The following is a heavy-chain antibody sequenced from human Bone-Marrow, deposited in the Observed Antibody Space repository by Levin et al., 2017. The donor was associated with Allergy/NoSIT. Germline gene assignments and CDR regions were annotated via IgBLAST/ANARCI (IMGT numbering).Heavy chain of an antibody. J-gene: IGHJ3*02. CDR3: TPYYYDSRRNAFDS. CDR1: GFTFSNAW. Sequence: GGSLRLSCAASGFTFSNAWMSWVRQAPGKGLEWVGRIKSKTDGGTTDYAAPVKGRFTISRDDSKNTLYLQMNSLKTEDTAVYYCTPYYYDSRRNAFDSWGQGTMVTVSS. V-gene: IGHV3-15*01. CDR2: IKSKTDGGTT. D-gene: IGHD3-22*01.